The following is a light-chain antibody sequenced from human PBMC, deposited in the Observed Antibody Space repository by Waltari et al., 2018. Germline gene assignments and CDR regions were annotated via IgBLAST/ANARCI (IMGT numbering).Light chain of an antibody. CDR1: NSDVGSVHL. J-gene: IGLJ1*01. V-gene: IGLV2-23*02. CDR2: EVT. CDR3: SSYAGSNNYV. Sequence: HSALTQPASVSGSPGQSVTISCTRTNSDVGSVHLVSWYQHHPGKAPKLMIYEVTKRPSGVSYRFSGSKSGNTAYLTISGLQAEDEADYYCSSYAGSNNYVFGTGTKVTVL.